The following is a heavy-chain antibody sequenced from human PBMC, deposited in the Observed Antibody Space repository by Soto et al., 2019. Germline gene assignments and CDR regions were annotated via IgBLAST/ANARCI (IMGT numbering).Heavy chain of an antibody. Sequence: PGGSLRLSCAASGFTFSSYAMHWVRQAPGKGLEWVAVISYDGSNKYYADSVKGRFTISRDNSKNTLYLQMNSLRAGDTAVYYCARDLGRGLPQGYGMDVWGQGTTVTVSS. CDR1: GFTFSSYA. V-gene: IGHV3-30-3*01. CDR2: ISYDGSNK. J-gene: IGHJ6*02. CDR3: ARDLGRGLPQGYGMDV.